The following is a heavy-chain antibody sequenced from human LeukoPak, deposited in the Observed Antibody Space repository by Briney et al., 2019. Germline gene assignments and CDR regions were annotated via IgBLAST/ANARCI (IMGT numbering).Heavy chain of an antibody. V-gene: IGHV4-34*01. CDR2: INHSGST. Sequence: SETLFLTCTVSGGSISNYYWSWIRQPPGKGLEWIGEINHSGSTIYNSSLKSRVTISVDTSKNQFSLKLSSVTAADTAVYYCARGRITMVRGAPLWFDPWGQGTLVTVSS. J-gene: IGHJ5*02. CDR1: GGSISNYY. CDR3: ARGRITMVRGAPLWFDP. D-gene: IGHD3-10*01.